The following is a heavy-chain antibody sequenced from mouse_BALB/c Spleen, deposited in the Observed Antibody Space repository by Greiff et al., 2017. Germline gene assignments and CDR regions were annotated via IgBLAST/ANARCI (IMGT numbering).Heavy chain of an antibody. Sequence: VQLLESGPGLVKPSQSLSLSCTVSGFSITGDYVCYWIRQSPENQLERGGYISYSGSTNYNPSLKSRVSITRDTSKNQFFLQLNSVTTEDTATYYCARQLGLRTWFAYWGQGTLVTVSA. D-gene: IGHD3-1*01. CDR2: ISYSGST. CDR1: GFSITGDYV. CDR3: ARQLGLRTWFAY. V-gene: IGHV3-2*02. J-gene: IGHJ3*01.